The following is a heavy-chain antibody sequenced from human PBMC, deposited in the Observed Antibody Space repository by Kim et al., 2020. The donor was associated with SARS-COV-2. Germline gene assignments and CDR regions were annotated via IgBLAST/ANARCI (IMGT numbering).Heavy chain of an antibody. CDR3: AKDQCSGGSCYSRIPDAFDI. J-gene: IGHJ3*02. CDR2: ISGSGGST. CDR1: GFTFSSYA. Sequence: GGSLRLSCAASGFTFSSYAMSWVRQAPGKGLEWVSAISGSGGSTYYADSVKGRFTISRDNSKNTLYLQMNSLRAEDTAVYYCAKDQCSGGSCYSRIPDAFDIWGQGTMVTVSS. V-gene: IGHV3-23*01. D-gene: IGHD2-15*01.